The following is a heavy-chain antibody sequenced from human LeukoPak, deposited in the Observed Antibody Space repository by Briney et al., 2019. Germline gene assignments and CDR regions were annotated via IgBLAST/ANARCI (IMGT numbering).Heavy chain of an antibody. CDR3: ARGDRDAFDI. Sequence: GGSLRLSCAASGFTFSSYSMNWVRQAPGKGLEWVSSISSSSSYIYYADSVKGRFTISRNNAKNSLYLQMNSLRAEDTAVYYCARGDRDAFDIWGQGTMVTVSS. J-gene: IGHJ3*02. CDR2: ISSSSSYI. CDR1: GFTFSSYS. V-gene: IGHV3-21*01.